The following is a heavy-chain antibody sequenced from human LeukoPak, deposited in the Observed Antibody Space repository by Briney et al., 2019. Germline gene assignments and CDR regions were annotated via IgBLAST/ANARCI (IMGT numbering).Heavy chain of an antibody. D-gene: IGHD4-23*01. CDR1: GGSISSYS. V-gene: IGHV4-59*01. J-gene: IGHJ4*02. CDR2: IYYSGST. Sequence: SETLSLTCTVSGGSISSYSWSWMRQPPGKGLEWIGYIYYSGSTNYNPSLKSRVTTSVDTSKNQFSLKLSSVTAADTAVYYCARDTGTVVDYWGQGTLVTVSS. CDR3: ARDTGTVVDY.